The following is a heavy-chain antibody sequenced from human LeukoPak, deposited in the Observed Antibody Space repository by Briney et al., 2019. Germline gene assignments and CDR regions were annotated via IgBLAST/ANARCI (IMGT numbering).Heavy chain of an antibody. CDR1: GFTFSDYY. V-gene: IGHV3-11*06. CDR2: ISSSRSYT. D-gene: IGHD2-2*01. Sequence: GGSLRLSCAASGFTFSDYYMSWIRQAPGKGLEWVSHISSSRSYTNYADSVKGRFTISRDNAKNSLYLQMNSLRAEDTAVYYCAGDCSSTSCYVFWEPGYGMDVWGQGTTVTVSS. CDR3: AGDCSSTSCYVFWEPGYGMDV. J-gene: IGHJ6*02.